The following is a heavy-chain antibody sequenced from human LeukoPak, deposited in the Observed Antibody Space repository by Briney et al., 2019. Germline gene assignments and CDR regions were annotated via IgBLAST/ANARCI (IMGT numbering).Heavy chain of an antibody. D-gene: IGHD6-19*01. CDR2: IGSSSSYI. V-gene: IGHV3-21*01. CDR3: AREASSSGWYGTHWYFDF. J-gene: IGHJ2*01. CDR1: GFTFSSYS. Sequence: GGSLRLSCAASGFTFSSYSMNWVRQAPGKGLEWVSSIGSSSSYIHYADSVKGRFTISRDNAKNSLYLQMNSLRAEDTAVYYCAREASSSGWYGTHWYFDFWGRGTLVTVSS.